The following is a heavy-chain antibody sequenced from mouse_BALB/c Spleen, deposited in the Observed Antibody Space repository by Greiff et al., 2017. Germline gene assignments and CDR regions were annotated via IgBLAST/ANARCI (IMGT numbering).Heavy chain of an antibody. Sequence: QVQLQQPGAELVKPGASVKLSCKASGYTFTSYWMHWVKQRPGQGLEWIGEINPSNGRTNYNEKFKSKATLTVDKSSSTAYMQLSSLTSEDSAVYYCATYRYDRAMDYWGQGTSVTVSS. CDR3: ATYRYDRAMDY. J-gene: IGHJ4*01. CDR1: GYTFTSYW. D-gene: IGHD2-14*01. CDR2: INPSNGRT. V-gene: IGHV1S81*02.